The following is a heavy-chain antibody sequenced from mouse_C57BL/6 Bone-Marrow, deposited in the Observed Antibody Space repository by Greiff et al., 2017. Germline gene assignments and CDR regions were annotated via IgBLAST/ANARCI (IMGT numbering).Heavy chain of an antibody. CDR1: GFNINDDY. J-gene: IGHJ3*01. CDR2: IDPENGYT. V-gene: IGHV14-4*01. CDR3: TRIAY. Sequence: EVQLQQSGAELVRPGASVKLSCTASGFNINDDYMHWVKQRPEQGLEWIGWIDPENGYTEYASKFQGKATITVDTSSNTAYLQLSSLTSEDSAVYYCTRIAYWGQGTLVTVSA.